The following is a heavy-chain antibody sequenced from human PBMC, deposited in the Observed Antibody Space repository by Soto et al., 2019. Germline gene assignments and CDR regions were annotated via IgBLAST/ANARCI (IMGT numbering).Heavy chain of an antibody. CDR3: ARAQVTTVAGTMFDY. V-gene: IGHV1-18*04. CDR1: GYTFTSYG. D-gene: IGHD6-19*01. J-gene: IGHJ4*02. CDR2: ISAYNGNT. Sequence: QVQLVQSGGEVKKPGASVKVSCKAFGYTFTSYGISWVRQAPGQGLEWMGWISAYNGNTNYAQKLQGRVTMTTDTSTSTAYMELRSLRSDDTAVYYCARAQVTTVAGTMFDYWGQGTLVTVSS.